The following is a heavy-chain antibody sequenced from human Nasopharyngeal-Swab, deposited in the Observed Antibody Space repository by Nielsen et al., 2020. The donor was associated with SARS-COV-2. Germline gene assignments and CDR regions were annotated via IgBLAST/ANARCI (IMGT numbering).Heavy chain of an antibody. CDR2: MNPNSGNT. Sequence: ASVKVSCKASGYTFTSYDINWVRQATGQGLEWMGWMNPNSGNTGYAQKFQGRVTMTRNTSISTAYMELSSLRSEDTAVYYCARGPWAYGGYVFYYYGMDVWGQGTTVTVSS. V-gene: IGHV1-8*01. D-gene: IGHD5-12*01. CDR3: ARGPWAYGGYVFYYYGMDV. J-gene: IGHJ6*02. CDR1: GYTFTSYD.